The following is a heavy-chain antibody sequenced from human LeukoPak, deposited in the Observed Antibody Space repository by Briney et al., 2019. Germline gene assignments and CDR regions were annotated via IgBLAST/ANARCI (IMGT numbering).Heavy chain of an antibody. CDR3: AKSGYSYDSSGYYYLRAFDI. J-gene: IGHJ3*02. V-gene: IGHV3-23*01. CDR2: ISGSGGST. Sequence: GGSLRLSCAASGFTFSNYAMSWVRQAPGKGLEWVSTISGSGGSTYYADSVKGRFTISRDNSKNILYLQMNSLRAEDTAVYYCAKSGYSYDSSGYYYLRAFDIWGEGTMVTVSS. CDR1: GFTFSNYA. D-gene: IGHD3-22*01.